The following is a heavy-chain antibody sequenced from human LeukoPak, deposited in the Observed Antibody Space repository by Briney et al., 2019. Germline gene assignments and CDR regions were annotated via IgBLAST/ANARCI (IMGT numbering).Heavy chain of an antibody. V-gene: IGHV3-33*01. CDR2: IWYDGSQE. CDR1: GFPIRSYA. D-gene: IGHD3-22*01. CDR3: ARWDDYYDTSGYYPDF. J-gene: IGHJ4*02. Sequence: GRSLRLSCAVSGFPIRSYAIHWVRQAPGKGLEWVAVIWYDGSQEKYAESVKGRFIISRDNPKNMVYLQMNSLRAEDTAVHYCARWDDYYDTSGYYPDFWGQGTLVIVSS.